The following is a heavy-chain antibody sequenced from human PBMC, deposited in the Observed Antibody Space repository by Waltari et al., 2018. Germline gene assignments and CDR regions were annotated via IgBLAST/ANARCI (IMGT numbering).Heavy chain of an antibody. V-gene: IGHV4-38-2*01. CDR2: IYHSGST. CDR3: ARLEWLVGNDY. J-gene: IGHJ4*02. Sequence: QVQLQESGPGLVKPSETLSLTCAVSGYSISSGYYWGWIRQPPGKGLEWIGSIYHSGSTYYNPSLKSRVTISVDTSKNQFSLKLSSVTAADTAVYYCARLEWLVGNDYWGQGTLVTVSS. D-gene: IGHD6-19*01. CDR1: GYSISSGYY.